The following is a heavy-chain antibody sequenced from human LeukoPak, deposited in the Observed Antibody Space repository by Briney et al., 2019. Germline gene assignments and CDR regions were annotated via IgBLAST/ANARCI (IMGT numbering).Heavy chain of an antibody. V-gene: IGHV3-20*04. D-gene: IGHD3-10*01. J-gene: IGHJ6*03. CDR3: AKVGYYGSGSTPLYYYYMDV. CDR1: GFTFDDYG. CDR2: INWNGGST. Sequence: GGSLRLSCAASGFTFDDYGVSWVRHAPGKGLEWVSGINWNGGSTDYTDSVKGRFTISRDNAKNSLYLQMNSLRAEDTAVYYCAKVGYYGSGSTPLYYYYMDVWGKGTTVTISS.